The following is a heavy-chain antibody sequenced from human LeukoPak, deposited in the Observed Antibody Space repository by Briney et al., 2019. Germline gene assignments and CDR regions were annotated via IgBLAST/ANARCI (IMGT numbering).Heavy chain of an antibody. CDR3: ARGKSGWYFDY. V-gene: IGHV3-7*01. CDR1: GFTFSSYW. J-gene: IGHJ4*02. Sequence: GGSLRLSCAASGFTFSSYWMSWVRQAPGKGLEWVANIKQDGSEKYYVDSVKGRFTISRDNAKNSLYLQMNSLRAEVTAVYYCARGKSGWYFDYWGQGTLVTVSS. CDR2: IKQDGSEK. D-gene: IGHD6-19*01.